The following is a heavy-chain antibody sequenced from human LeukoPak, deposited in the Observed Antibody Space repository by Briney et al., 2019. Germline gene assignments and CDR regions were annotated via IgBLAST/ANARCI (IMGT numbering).Heavy chain of an antibody. Sequence: GGSLRLSCAASGFTFSSYAMSWVRQAPGKGLKWVSAISGSGGSTYYADSVKGRFTISRDNAKNSLYLQMNSLRAEDTAVYYCARDHSRAEVAGNYWGQGTLVTVSS. CDR2: ISGSGGST. D-gene: IGHD2-15*01. CDR3: ARDHSRAEVAGNY. V-gene: IGHV3-23*01. J-gene: IGHJ4*02. CDR1: GFTFSSYA.